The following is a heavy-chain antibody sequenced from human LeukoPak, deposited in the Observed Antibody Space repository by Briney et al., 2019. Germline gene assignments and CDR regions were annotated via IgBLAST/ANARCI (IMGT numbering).Heavy chain of an antibody. V-gene: IGHV3-21*01. CDR1: GFTFSSYS. Sequence: GGSLRLSCAASGFTFSSYSMNWVRQAPGKGLEWVSSISSSSSYIYYADSVKGRFTISRDNAKNSLYLQMNSLRAEDTAVYYCAREEIVATIDLDYWGQGTLVTVSS. D-gene: IGHD5-12*01. CDR3: AREEIVATIDLDY. CDR2: ISSSSSYI. J-gene: IGHJ4*02.